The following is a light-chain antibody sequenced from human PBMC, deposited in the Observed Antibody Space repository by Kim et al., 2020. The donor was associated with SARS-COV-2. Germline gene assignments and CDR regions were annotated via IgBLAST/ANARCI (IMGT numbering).Light chain of an antibody. Sequence: ETVMTQSPVTLSVSLGGEATLACRASQYVGNKLAWYQQKPGQGPRLLIHGVSTRATGIPARFSGSGSGTEFTLTITSLQSEDSAVYYCQQYYNWPPVTFGGGTKVDIK. CDR1: QYVGNK. V-gene: IGKV3-15*01. J-gene: IGKJ4*01. CDR3: QQYYNWPPVT. CDR2: GVS.